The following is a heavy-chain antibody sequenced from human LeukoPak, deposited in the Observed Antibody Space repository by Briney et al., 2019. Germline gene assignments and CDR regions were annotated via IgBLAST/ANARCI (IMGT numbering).Heavy chain of an antibody. CDR2: IHHSGII. Sequence: SETLSLTCSVNDGSFSGYYCSWIRQVPGKGLEWLGEIHHSGIINYNPSLKSRLTLSEGTPNIQFSLRLTSVTAADTAVYFCARGHSTSGFDYWGRGTLVTVSS. J-gene: IGHJ4*02. CDR1: DGSFSGYY. CDR3: ARGHSTSGFDY. V-gene: IGHV4-34*01. D-gene: IGHD2-2*01.